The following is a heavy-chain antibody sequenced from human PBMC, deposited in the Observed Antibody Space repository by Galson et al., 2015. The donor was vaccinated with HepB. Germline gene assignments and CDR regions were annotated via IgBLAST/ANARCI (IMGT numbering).Heavy chain of an antibody. Sequence: SMRLSCAASGFIFSTYTFNWVRRAPGKDLEWISYISSTGTTIYYADSVKGRFTISRDKAENSLSLQMSSLRDEDTAVYYCVRVAIDTTIFRGYWYFDLWGRGTLVTVSS. J-gene: IGHJ2*01. CDR3: VRVAIDTTIFRGYWYFDL. CDR2: ISSTGTTI. D-gene: IGHD5-18*01. CDR1: GFIFSTYT. V-gene: IGHV3-48*02.